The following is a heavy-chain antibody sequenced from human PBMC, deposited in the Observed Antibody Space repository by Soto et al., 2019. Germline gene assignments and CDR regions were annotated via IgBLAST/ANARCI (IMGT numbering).Heavy chain of an antibody. V-gene: IGHV1-69*01. CDR3: ARDGGRHAGGIDY. J-gene: IGHJ4*02. Sequence: QVQLVQSGAEVKKPGSLVKVSCKASGGTFSSYSINWVRQAPGQGLEWMGESIPIFGTANYAQKVQGRVTITADESTSTAYLGLSSLRSEDTAVYYCARDGGRHAGGIDYWGQGTLVTVSS. CDR2: SIPIFGTA. D-gene: IGHD1-26*01. CDR1: GGTFSSYS.